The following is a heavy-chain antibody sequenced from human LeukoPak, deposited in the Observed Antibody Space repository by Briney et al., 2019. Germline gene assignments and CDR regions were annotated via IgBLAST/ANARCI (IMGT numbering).Heavy chain of an antibody. J-gene: IGHJ4*02. V-gene: IGHV3-33*01. Sequence: PGGSLRLSCAASGFTFSSYGMHWVRQAPGKGLEWVAVIWYDGSNKYYADSVKGRFTISRDNSKNTLYLQMNSLRAEDTAVYYCARGYSYEFGLLDYWGQGTLVTVSS. CDR3: ARGYSYEFGLLDY. CDR2: IWYDGSNK. D-gene: IGHD5-18*01. CDR1: GFTFSSYG.